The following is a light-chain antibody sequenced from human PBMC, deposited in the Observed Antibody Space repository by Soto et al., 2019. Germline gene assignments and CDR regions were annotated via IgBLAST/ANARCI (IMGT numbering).Light chain of an antibody. J-gene: IGLJ2*01. CDR2: DVN. CDR3: SAYSSGATHVV. CDR1: SSDNGGLYNY. V-gene: IGLV2-14*03. Sequence: QSALTQPASVSGSPGQSITISCTGTSSDNGGLYNYVSWYQQRPGKAPKLLLYDVNDRPSGVSDRFSGSKSRNTASLTISLLLAVDEADYFCSAYSSGATHVVFGGGTKVTVL.